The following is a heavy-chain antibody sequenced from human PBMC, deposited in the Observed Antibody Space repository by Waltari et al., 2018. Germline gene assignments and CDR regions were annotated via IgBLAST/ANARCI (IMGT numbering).Heavy chain of an antibody. CDR2: RSSSGSTL. CDR3: ARPRSVAFFDY. V-gene: IGHV3-48*03. CDR1: GFSFSSYE. Sequence: EVQLLESGGGLGQPGGSLRLSCAASGFSFSSYEMNWVRQAPGKGLEWLSYRSSSGSTLYYADSVKGRFTISRDNTKNSLYLQMNSLRAEDTGVYYCARPRSVAFFDYWGQGTLVTVSS. D-gene: IGHD5-12*01. J-gene: IGHJ4*02.